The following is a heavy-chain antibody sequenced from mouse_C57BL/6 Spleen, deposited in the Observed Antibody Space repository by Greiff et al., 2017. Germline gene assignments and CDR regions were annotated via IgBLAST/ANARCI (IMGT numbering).Heavy chain of an antibody. CDR2: IYPGGGYT. CDR1: GYTFTNYW. Sequence: VQLQQSGAELVRPGTSVKMSCKASGYTFTNYWIGWAKQRPGHGLEWIGDIYPGGGYTNYNEKFKGKATLTADKSSSTAYMQFSSLTSEDSAIYDCARNWDGGAMDYWGEGTSVTVSS. V-gene: IGHV1-63*01. CDR3: ARNWDGGAMDY. J-gene: IGHJ4*01. D-gene: IGHD4-1*01.